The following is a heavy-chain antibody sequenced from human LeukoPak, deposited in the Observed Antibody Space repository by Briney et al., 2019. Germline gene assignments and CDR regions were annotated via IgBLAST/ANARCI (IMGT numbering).Heavy chain of an antibody. D-gene: IGHD3-10*02. CDR3: AELGITMIGGV. Sequence: AGGSLRLSCAASGFTFSSYEMNWVRQAPGKGLEWLSHISSSSSTIYYADSVKGRFTISRDNAKNSLYLQMNSLRAEDTAVYYCAELGITMIGGVWGKGTTVTISS. J-gene: IGHJ6*04. V-gene: IGHV3-48*03. CDR1: GFTFSSYE. CDR2: ISSSSSTI.